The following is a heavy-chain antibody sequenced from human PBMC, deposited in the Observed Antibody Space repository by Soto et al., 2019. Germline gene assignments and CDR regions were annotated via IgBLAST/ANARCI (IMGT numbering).Heavy chain of an antibody. CDR3: ARRYGSSFDI. V-gene: IGHV4-59*08. J-gene: IGHJ3*02. CDR1: GGSIRSYY. CDR2: IFYTGIT. Sequence: SETLSLTCTVSGGSIRSYYWSWIRQTPGKGLEWIGHIFYTGITKYNSSLKSRVTISLDTSKTQFSLTLKSVTAADTAVYYCARRYGSSFDIWGQGTKVT. D-gene: IGHD3-10*01.